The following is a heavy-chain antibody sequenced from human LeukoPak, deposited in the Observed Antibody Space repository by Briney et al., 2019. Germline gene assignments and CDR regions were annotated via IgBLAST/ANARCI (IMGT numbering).Heavy chain of an antibody. CDR2: IYTSGST. D-gene: IGHD1-7*01. V-gene: IGHV4-61*02. J-gene: IGHJ5*02. CDR1: GGSNSSGSYY. CDR3: ARNPNWNYEGSWFDP. Sequence: SETLSLTCTVSGGSNSSGSYYWSWIRQPAGKGLEWIGRIYTSGSTNYNPSLKSRVTISVDTSKNQFSLKLSSVTAADTAVYYCARNPNWNYEGSWFDPWGQGTLVTVSS.